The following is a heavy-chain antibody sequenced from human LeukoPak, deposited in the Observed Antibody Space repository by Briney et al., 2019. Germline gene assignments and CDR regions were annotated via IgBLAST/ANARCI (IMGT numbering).Heavy chain of an antibody. V-gene: IGHV3-33*01. D-gene: IGHD6-13*01. CDR1: GFTFSSYG. J-gene: IGHJ4*02. Sequence: GSLRLSCAASGFTFSSYGMHWVRQAPGKGLEWVAVIWYDGSNKYYADSVKGRFTISRDNSKNTLYLQMNSLRAEDTAVYYCARDGSSWYGARYFDYWGQGTLVTVSS. CDR2: IWYDGSNK. CDR3: ARDGSSWYGARYFDY.